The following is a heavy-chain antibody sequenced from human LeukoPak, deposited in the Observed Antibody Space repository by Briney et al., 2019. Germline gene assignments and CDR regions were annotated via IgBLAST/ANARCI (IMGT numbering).Heavy chain of an antibody. CDR1: GFTFSNYW. Sequence: TGGSLRLSCAASGFTFSNYWMHWVRQAPGKGLVWVSRVYSDGRSTAYADSVKGRFTISRDNAKNTLYLQMNSLRVEDTAVYYCARGGTYSFDYWGRGTLVTVSS. CDR3: ARGGTYSFDY. CDR2: VYSDGRST. D-gene: IGHD1-26*01. V-gene: IGHV3-74*01. J-gene: IGHJ4*02.